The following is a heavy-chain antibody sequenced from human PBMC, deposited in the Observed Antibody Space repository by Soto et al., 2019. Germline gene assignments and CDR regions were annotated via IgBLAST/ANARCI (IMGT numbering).Heavy chain of an antibody. D-gene: IGHD3-3*01. Sequence: PSETLSLTCTVSGGSISSGDYYWSWIRKPPGKGLEWIGYIYYSGSTYYNPSLKSRVTISVDTSKNQFSLELSSVTAADTAVYYCARDPRITIFVRYYVMDVWGQGTTVTVSS. J-gene: IGHJ6*02. CDR1: GGSISSGDYY. CDR2: IYYSGST. CDR3: ARDPRITIFVRYYVMDV. V-gene: IGHV4-30-4*01.